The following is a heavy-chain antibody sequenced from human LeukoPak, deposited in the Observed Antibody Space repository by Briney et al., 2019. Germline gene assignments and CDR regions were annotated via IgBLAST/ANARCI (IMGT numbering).Heavy chain of an antibody. CDR3: ARGGYSGYDFWFDP. Sequence: KPSGTLSLTCAVSGDSISSGGSSWNWIRQSAGKGLEWIGYIYHSGSTYYNPSLRSRLTISVDRSKNQFSLKLNSVTAADTAIYYCARGGYSGYDFWFDPWGQGTLVTVSS. CDR1: GDSISSGGSS. CDR2: IYHSGST. V-gene: IGHV4-30-2*06. J-gene: IGHJ5*02. D-gene: IGHD5-12*01.